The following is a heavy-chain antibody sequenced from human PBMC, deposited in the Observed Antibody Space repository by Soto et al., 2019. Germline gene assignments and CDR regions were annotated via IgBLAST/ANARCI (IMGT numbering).Heavy chain of an antibody. V-gene: IGHV4-59*01. CDR3: ARGKTYYYDSSGYHFDY. D-gene: IGHD3-22*01. CDR1: GGSISSYY. Sequence: PSETLSLTCTVSGGSISSYYWSWIRQPPGKGLEWIGYIYYSGSTNYNPSLKSRVTISVDTSKNQLSLKLSSVTAADTAVYYCARGKTYYYDSSGYHFDYWGQGTLVTVSS. CDR2: IYYSGST. J-gene: IGHJ4*02.